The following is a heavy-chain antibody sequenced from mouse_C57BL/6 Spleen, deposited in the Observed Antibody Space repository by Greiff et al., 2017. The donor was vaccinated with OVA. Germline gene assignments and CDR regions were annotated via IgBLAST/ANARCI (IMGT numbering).Heavy chain of an antibody. CDR3: ARDRNYGSSYYAMDY. CDR1: GFTFSSYA. Sequence: EVQVVESGGGLVKPGGSLKLSCAASGFTFSSYAMSWVRQTPEKRLEWVATISDGGSYTYYPDNVKGRFTISRDNAKNKLYLQMSQLKSEDTAMYYCARDRNYGSSYYAMDYWGQGTSVTVSS. D-gene: IGHD1-1*01. J-gene: IGHJ4*01. V-gene: IGHV5-4*01. CDR2: ISDGGSYT.